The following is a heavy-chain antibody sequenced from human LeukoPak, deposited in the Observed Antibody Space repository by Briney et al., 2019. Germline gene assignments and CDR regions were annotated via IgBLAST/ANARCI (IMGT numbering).Heavy chain of an antibody. J-gene: IGHJ4*02. Sequence: SETLSLTCAVYGGSFSGYYWSWIRQPPGKGLEWIGEINHSGSTNYNPSLKSRVTISVDTSKNQFPLKLSSVTAADTAVYYCARGNDDFDYWGQGTLVTVSS. D-gene: IGHD1-1*01. CDR3: ARGNDDFDY. CDR1: GGSFSGYY. CDR2: INHSGST. V-gene: IGHV4-34*01.